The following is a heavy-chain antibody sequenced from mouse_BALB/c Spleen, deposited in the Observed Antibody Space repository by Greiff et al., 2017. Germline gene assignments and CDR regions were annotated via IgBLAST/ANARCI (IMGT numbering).Heavy chain of an antibody. CDR3: ARHEVGYFDV. Sequence: EVQLVESGGGLVKLGGSLKLSCAASGFTFSSYYMSWVRQTPEKRLELVAAINSNGGSTYYPDTVKGRFTISRDNAKNTLYLQMSSLKSEDTALYYCARHEVGYFDVWGAGTTVTVSS. CDR2: INSNGGST. V-gene: IGHV5-6-2*01. J-gene: IGHJ1*01. D-gene: IGHD1-1*02. CDR1: GFTFSSYY.